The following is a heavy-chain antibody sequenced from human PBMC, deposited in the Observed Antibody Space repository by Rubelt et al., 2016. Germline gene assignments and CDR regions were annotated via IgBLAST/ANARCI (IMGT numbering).Heavy chain of an antibody. J-gene: IGHJ4*02. CDR1: GGSISTYY. V-gene: IGHV4-59*08. CDR2: IYYSGSA. Sequence: QVQLQESGPGLVKPSEALSLTCAVSGGSISTYYWSWIRQPPGKGLEWIGYIYYSGSANYNPSLKSRVTISVDTSKNQFSRRRTYVTATDTAVYYCARHESAGSSWPFDDWGQGTQVTVSS. CDR3: ARHESAGSSWPFDD. D-gene: IGHD6-13*01.